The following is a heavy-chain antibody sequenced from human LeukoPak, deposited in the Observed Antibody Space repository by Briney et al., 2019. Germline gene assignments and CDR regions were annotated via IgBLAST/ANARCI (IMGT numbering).Heavy chain of an antibody. D-gene: IGHD3-10*01. CDR1: GFTVSSNY. V-gene: IGHV3-53*01. CDR2: IYSGGST. J-gene: IGHJ4*02. Sequence: GGSLRLSCAASGFTVSSNYMSWVRQAPGKGLEWVSVIYSGGSTYYADSVKGRFTISRDNSKNTLYLQMNSLRAEDTAVYYCARGLEVRGVLFDYWGQGTLVTVSS. CDR3: ARGLEVRGVLFDY.